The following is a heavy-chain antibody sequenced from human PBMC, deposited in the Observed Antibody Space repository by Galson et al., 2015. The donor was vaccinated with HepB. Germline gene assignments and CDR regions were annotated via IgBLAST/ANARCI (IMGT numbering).Heavy chain of an antibody. D-gene: IGHD5-18*01. CDR3: ARGVSRGYSYGYLIGGPNWFDP. CDR2: IYYSGST. CDR1: GGSISSGGYY. J-gene: IGHJ5*02. V-gene: IGHV4-31*03. Sequence: TLSLTCTVSGGSISSGGYYWSWIRQHPGKGLEWIGYIYYSGSTYYNPSLKSRVTISVDTSKNQFSLKLSSVTAADTAVYYCARGVSRGYSYGYLIGGPNWFDPWGQGTLVTVSS.